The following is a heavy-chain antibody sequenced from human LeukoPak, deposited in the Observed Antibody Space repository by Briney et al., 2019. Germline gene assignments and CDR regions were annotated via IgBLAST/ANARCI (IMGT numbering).Heavy chain of an antibody. CDR1: GFTFSSYS. Sequence: GGPLRLSCAASGFTFSSYSMNWVRQAPGKGLEWVSPISSSSSYIYYADSVKGRFTISRDNAKNSLYLQMNSLRAEDTAVYYCARGPYSGSYPYYYYMDVWGKGTTVTVSS. V-gene: IGHV3-21*01. CDR2: ISSSSSYI. D-gene: IGHD1-26*01. J-gene: IGHJ6*03. CDR3: ARGPYSGSYPYYYYMDV.